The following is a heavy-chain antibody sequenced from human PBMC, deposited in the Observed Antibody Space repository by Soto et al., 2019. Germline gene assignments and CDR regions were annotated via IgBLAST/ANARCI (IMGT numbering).Heavy chain of an antibody. Sequence: GESLKISFKGSGYSFTSYWIGWVRQMPGKGLEWMGIIYPGDSDTRYSPSFQGQVTISADKSISTAYLQWSSLKASDTAVYYCARDLDSSGWYPRLYYYYYYGMDVWGQGTTVTVSS. D-gene: IGHD6-19*01. CDR2: IYPGDSDT. CDR1: GYSFTSYW. CDR3: ARDLDSSGWYPRLYYYYYYGMDV. J-gene: IGHJ6*02. V-gene: IGHV5-51*01.